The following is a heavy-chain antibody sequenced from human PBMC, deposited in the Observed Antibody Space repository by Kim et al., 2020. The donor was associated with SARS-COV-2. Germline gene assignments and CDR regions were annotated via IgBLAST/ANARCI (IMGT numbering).Heavy chain of an antibody. D-gene: IGHD1-7*01. J-gene: IGHJ3*02. Sequence: GGSLRLSCAASGFTFSDYYMSWIRQAPGKGLEWVSYISSSGSTIYYADSVKGRFTISRDNAKNSLYLQMNSLRAEDTAVYYCARDPADWNYVTDAFDIWGQGTMVTVSS. CDR2: ISSSGSTI. CDR1: GFTFSDYY. CDR3: ARDPADWNYVTDAFDI. V-gene: IGHV3-11*01.